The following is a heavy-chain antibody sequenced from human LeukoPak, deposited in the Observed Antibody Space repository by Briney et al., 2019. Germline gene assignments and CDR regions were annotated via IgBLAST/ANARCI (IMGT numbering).Heavy chain of an antibody. CDR3: ARRRGRTGDRYWFDP. V-gene: IGHV1-8*03. D-gene: IGHD7-27*01. Sequence: ASVTVSCKSSGYTFTSYDFNSVRQATGQGLEWMGWMNPNSGNTGYAQKFQDRVTITRNASISTAYMELSSPRSEDTAVYYCARRRGRTGDRYWFDPWGQGTLVTVSS. CDR1: GYTFTSYD. CDR2: MNPNSGNT. J-gene: IGHJ5*02.